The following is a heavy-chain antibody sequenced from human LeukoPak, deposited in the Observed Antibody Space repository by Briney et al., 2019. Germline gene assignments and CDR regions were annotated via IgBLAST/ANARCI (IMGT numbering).Heavy chain of an antibody. CDR2: ISGSGGST. CDR1: GFTFSSYA. V-gene: IGHV3-23*01. CDR3: AKAYCSGGSCYSVYYYYYYMDV. D-gene: IGHD2-15*01. Sequence: PGGSLRLSCAASGFTFSSYAMHWVRQAPGKGLEWVSAISGSGGSTYYADSVKGRFTISRDNSKNTLYLQMNSLGAEDTAVYYCAKAYCSGGSCYSVYYYYYYMDVWGKGTTVTVSS. J-gene: IGHJ6*03.